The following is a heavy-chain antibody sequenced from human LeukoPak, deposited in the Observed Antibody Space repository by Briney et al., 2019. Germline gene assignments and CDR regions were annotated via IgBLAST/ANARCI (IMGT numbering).Heavy chain of an antibody. Sequence: SETLSLTCTVSGGSISSSSYYWDWIRQPPGKGLEWIGYIYYSGSTNYNPSLKSRVTISVDTSKNQFSLKLSSVTAADTAVYYCARDPYCSGGSCSDDAFDIWGQGTMVTVSS. V-gene: IGHV4-61*01. CDR2: IYYSGST. D-gene: IGHD2-15*01. CDR1: GGSISSSSYY. J-gene: IGHJ3*02. CDR3: ARDPYCSGGSCSDDAFDI.